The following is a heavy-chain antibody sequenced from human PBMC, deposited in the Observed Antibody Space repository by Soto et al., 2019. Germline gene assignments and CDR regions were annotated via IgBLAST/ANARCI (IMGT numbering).Heavy chain of an antibody. V-gene: IGHV3-30*03. CDR2: ILHDGSAE. Sequence: GGSLRLSCAASGFTFTNYDMHWARQAPGKGLEWMALILHDGSAEYYADSVKGRFTISRDNSKNTLYLQMNSLRAEDTAVYYCARSRDGYSFYFYYGMDGWGQGTTVTVSS. D-gene: IGHD4-4*01. J-gene: IGHJ6*02. CDR3: ARSRDGYSFYFYYGMDG. CDR1: GFTFTNYD.